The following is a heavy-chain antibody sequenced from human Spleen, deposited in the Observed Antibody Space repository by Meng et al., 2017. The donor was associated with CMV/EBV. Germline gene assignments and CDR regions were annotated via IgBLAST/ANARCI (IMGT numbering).Heavy chain of an antibody. J-gene: IGHJ6*02. V-gene: IGHV3-21*01. D-gene: IGHD2-15*01. CDR2: ISSSSSYI. CDR3: ARDIVVVVAATRGEGMDV. Sequence: GESLKISCAASGFTFSSYAMHWVRQAPGKGLEWVSSISSSSSYIYYADSVKGRFTISRDNAKNSLYLQMNSLRAEDTAVYYCARDIVVVVAATRGEGMDVWGQGTTVTVSS. CDR1: GFTFSSYA.